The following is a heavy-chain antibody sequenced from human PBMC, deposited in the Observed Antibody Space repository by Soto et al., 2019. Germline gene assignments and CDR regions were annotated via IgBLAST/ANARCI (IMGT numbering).Heavy chain of an antibody. CDR1: SGSISVTNVF. D-gene: IGHD1-20*01. V-gene: IGHV4-39*01. J-gene: IGHJ4*02. Sequence: SETLSLTCTVSSGSISVTNVFWGWVRQPPGKGLEWIGNIDYSGTAYFSPSLATRATFHVDTSKNQFSLTLYSVTAADTAVYYCARITGRHLDYWGQGILVTVSS. CDR2: IDYSGTA. CDR3: ARITGRHLDY.